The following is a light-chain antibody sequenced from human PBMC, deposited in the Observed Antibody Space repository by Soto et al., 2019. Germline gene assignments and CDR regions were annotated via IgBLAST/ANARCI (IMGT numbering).Light chain of an antibody. V-gene: IGKV4-1*01. J-gene: IGKJ1*01. CDR2: WAS. Sequence: DIVMTQSPDSLAVSLGERATINCKSSQSVLYSSNNKNYLAWYQQKPGQPPKLLIYWASIRESGVPDRFSGSGSGTDLTLTISSLQAEDVAVYYCQQYYSTWWTFGQGTKVEIK. CDR3: QQYYSTWWT. CDR1: QSVLYSSNNKNY.